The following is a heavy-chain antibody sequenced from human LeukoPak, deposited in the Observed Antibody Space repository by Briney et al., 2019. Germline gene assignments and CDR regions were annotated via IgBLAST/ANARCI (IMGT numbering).Heavy chain of an antibody. CDR2: IYHSGST. CDR1: GYSISSGYY. V-gene: IGHV4-38-2*02. CDR3: TFISMVRGVSG. J-gene: IGHJ4*02. D-gene: IGHD3-10*01. Sequence: SETLSLTCTVSGYSISSGYYWGWIRQPPGKGLEWIGSIYHSGSTYYNPSLKSRVTISVDTSKNQFSLKLSSVTAADTAVYYCTFISMVRGVSGWGQGTLVTVSS.